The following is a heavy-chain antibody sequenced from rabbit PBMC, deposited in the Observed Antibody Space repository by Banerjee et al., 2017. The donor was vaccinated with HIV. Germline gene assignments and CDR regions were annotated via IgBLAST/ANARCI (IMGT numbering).Heavy chain of an antibody. D-gene: IGHD2-1*01. CDR1: GIDFSSSYY. CDR2: IYTGSSGNT. CDR3: ARDDNDYWWAFAL. Sequence: QQQLEESGGGLVKPGGTLTLTCKASGIDFSSSYYMCWVRQVPGKGQEWIACIYTGSSGNTHHASWAKRRCTNTKSATTTVTLQLTSLTDADATTYFCARDDNDYWWAFALWGPGTLVTVS. V-gene: IGHV1S45*01. J-gene: IGHJ4*01.